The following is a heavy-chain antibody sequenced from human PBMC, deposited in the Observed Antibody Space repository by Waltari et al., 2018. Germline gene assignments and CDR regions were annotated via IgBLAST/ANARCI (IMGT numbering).Heavy chain of an antibody. CDR2: MNPNSANK. V-gene: IGHV1-8*01. Sequence: QVQLVQSGAEVRKPGASVKVSCKASGYNFRTYDITWVRQAPGQGLEWMGWMNPNSANKGSSQKFQGRLTMTTDTSMTTSYMELSSLTSEDTAIYYCARARTTAPLGFYFIDVWGKGTTVIVSS. J-gene: IGHJ6*03. CDR3: ARARTTAPLGFYFIDV. CDR1: GYNFRTYD. D-gene: IGHD4-17*01.